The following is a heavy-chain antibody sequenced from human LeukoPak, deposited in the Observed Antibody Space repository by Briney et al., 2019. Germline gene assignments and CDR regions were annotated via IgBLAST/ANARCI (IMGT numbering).Heavy chain of an antibody. CDR2: ISGSGGST. CDR1: GFTFSSYA. D-gene: IGHD2-2*01. Sequence: GGSLRLSCAASGFTFSSYAMSWLRQAPGKGLEWVSAISGSGGSTYYADSVKGRFTISRDNSKNTLYLQMGSLRAGDMAVYYCARDRWGCTSTSCYDFGYWGQGTLVTVSS. CDR3: ARDRWGCTSTSCYDFGY. J-gene: IGHJ4*02. V-gene: IGHV3-23*01.